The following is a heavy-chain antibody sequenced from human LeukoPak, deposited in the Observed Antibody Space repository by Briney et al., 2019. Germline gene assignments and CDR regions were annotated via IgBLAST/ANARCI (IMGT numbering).Heavy chain of an antibody. Sequence: ASVKVSCKASGYTFTGYYMHWVRQAPGQGLEWMGWINPNSGGTNYALKFQGGVTMTRDTSISTAYMELSRLRSDDTAVYYCARLYCSSTSCHLEGYYYYGMDVWGQGTTVTVSS. CDR3: ARLYCSSTSCHLEGYYYYGMDV. J-gene: IGHJ6*02. CDR2: INPNSGGT. D-gene: IGHD2-2*01. CDR1: GYTFTGYY. V-gene: IGHV1-2*02.